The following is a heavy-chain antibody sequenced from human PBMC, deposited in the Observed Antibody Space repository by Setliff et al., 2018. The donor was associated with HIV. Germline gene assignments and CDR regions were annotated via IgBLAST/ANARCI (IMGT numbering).Heavy chain of an antibody. J-gene: IGHJ5*02. Sequence: LSLTFTVSGGSISSGSYYWSWIRQPAGKGLEWIGRIYTSGSTNYNPSLKSRVTISVDTSKNQFSLQLSSVTAADTAVYYCARGRAAAVGRLWFDPWGQGTLVTVSS. D-gene: IGHD6-13*01. CDR2: IYTSGST. CDR1: GGSISSGSYY. V-gene: IGHV4-61*02. CDR3: ARGRAAAVGRLWFDP.